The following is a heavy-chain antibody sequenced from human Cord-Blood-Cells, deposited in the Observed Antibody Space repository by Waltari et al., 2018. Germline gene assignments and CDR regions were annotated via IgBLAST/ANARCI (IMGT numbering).Heavy chain of an antibody. D-gene: IGHD6-19*01. CDR1: GYSFTSYW. J-gene: IGHJ4*02. CDR2: IYPGDSDT. V-gene: IGHV5-51*01. Sequence: EVQLVQSGAEVKKPGESLKSSCKGSGYSFTSYWIGWVRQMPGKGLEWMGIIYPGDSDTRYSPSFQGQVTISADKSISTAYLQWSSLKASDTAMYYCARVDIAVAGMERFDYWGQGTLVTVSS. CDR3: ARVDIAVAGMERFDY.